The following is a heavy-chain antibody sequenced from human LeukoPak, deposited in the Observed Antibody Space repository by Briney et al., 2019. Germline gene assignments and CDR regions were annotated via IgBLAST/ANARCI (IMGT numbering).Heavy chain of an antibody. J-gene: IGHJ4*02. CDR2: ISSSSSYI. Sequence: PGGSLRLSCAASGFTFSSYSMNWVRQAPGKGLEWVSSISSSSSYIYYADSVKGRFTISRDNAKNSLYLQMNSLRAEDTAVYYCARDHVTNSERKEGDPAGLGYWGQGTLVTVSS. CDR1: GFTFSSYS. D-gene: IGHD2-8*01. V-gene: IGHV3-21*01. CDR3: ARDHVTNSERKEGDPAGLGY.